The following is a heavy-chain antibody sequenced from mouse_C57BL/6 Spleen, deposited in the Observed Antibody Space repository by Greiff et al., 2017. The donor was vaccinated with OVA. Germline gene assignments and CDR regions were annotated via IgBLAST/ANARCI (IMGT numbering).Heavy chain of an antibody. J-gene: IGHJ4*01. CDR1: GYTFTSYW. CDR2: IHPNSGST. V-gene: IGHV1-64*01. D-gene: IGHD1-1*02. CDR3: ARSLDIYGEEMDY. Sequence: QVQLQQPGAELVKPGASVKLSCKASGYTFTSYWMHWVKQRPGQGLEWIGMIHPNSGSTNYNEKFKSKATLTVDKSSSTAYMQLSSLTSEDSAVYYCARSLDIYGEEMDYWGQGTSVTVSS.